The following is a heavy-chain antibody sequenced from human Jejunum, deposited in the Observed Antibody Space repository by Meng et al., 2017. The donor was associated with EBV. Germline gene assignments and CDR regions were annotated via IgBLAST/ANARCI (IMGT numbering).Heavy chain of an antibody. CDR2: IYWAENK. J-gene: IGHJ4*02. CDR1: VFTLRTCGWG. D-gene: IGHD4-17*01. V-gene: IGHV2-5*02. Sequence: QISLSTADPTQAKPTENPTRHATGAVFTLRTCGWGVDWIRQPPGKAREWLAHIYWAENKQYSTSLRSILSIMKDTSKSQVVLTMTNIDPVDTATYYCARRYGDDVSYFDSWGQGILVTVSS. CDR3: ARRYGDDVSYFDS.